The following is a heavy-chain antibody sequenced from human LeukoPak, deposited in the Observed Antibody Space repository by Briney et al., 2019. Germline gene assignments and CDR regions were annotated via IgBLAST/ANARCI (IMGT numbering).Heavy chain of an antibody. Sequence: ASVKVSCKVSGYTLTELSMHWVRQAPGKGLEWMGGFDPEDGETIYAQKFQGRVTITADKSTSTAYMELSSLRSEDTAVYYCARDRASTMIVVVSMGYWGQGTLVTVSS. CDR1: GYTLTELS. CDR2: FDPEDGET. J-gene: IGHJ4*02. D-gene: IGHD3-22*01. V-gene: IGHV1-24*01. CDR3: ARDRASTMIVVVSMGY.